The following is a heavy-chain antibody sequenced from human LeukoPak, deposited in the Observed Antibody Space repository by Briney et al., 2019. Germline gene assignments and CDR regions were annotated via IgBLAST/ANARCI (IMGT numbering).Heavy chain of an antibody. CDR2: INPSGGST. Sequence: ASVKVSCKASGYTFTSYYMHWVRQAPGQGLEWMGIINPSGGSTSYAQKFQGRVTMTRDTSTSTVYMELSSLRSEDTAVYYCARVGHATHSVADTNYYSDYWGQGTLVTVSS. CDR1: GYTFTSYY. J-gene: IGHJ4*02. D-gene: IGHD6-19*01. V-gene: IGHV1-46*01. CDR3: ARVGHATHSVADTNYYSDY.